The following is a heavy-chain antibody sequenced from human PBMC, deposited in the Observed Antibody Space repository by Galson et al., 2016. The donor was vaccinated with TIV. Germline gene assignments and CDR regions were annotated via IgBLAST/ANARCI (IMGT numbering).Heavy chain of an antibody. Sequence: SLRLSCATSGFTLPNYGMTWVRQAPGKGLEWVAVIWYDGTNTHYADSVKGRFTISKDNSENTLNLQINTLRAEDTAVYYCARTGANTLYSGGYGDDDGFDFWGQGTMVTVSS. CDR1: GFTLPNYG. D-gene: IGHD1-26*01. V-gene: IGHV3-33*01. J-gene: IGHJ3*01. CDR3: ARTGANTLYSGGYGDDDGFDF. CDR2: IWYDGTNT.